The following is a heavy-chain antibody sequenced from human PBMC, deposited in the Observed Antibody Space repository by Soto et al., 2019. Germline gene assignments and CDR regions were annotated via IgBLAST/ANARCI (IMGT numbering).Heavy chain of an antibody. D-gene: IGHD2-8*01. CDR1: GYTFTGYY. J-gene: IGHJ6*02. Sequence: ASVKVSCKAPGYTFTGYYMHWVRQAPGQGLEWMGWINPNSGGTNYAQKFQGWVTMTRDTSISTAYMELSRLRSDDTAVYYCARGPDIVLMLYAPHYGMDVWGQGTTVTVSS. CDR2: INPNSGGT. CDR3: ARGPDIVLMLYAPHYGMDV. V-gene: IGHV1-2*04.